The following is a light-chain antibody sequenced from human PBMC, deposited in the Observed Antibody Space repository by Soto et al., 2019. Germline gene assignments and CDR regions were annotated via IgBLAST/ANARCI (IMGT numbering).Light chain of an antibody. J-gene: IGKJ2*01. V-gene: IGKV3-15*01. CDR1: QSVSSN. Sequence: EIVMTQSPATLSVSPGETATLSCRASQSVSSNLAWYQQKPGQAPRLLIYGASTRATGIPTRFSGSGSGTEFTLTSSSLQSEDFAVDYCHHYNNLYTFGQGTKLEIK. CDR2: GAS. CDR3: HHYNNLYT.